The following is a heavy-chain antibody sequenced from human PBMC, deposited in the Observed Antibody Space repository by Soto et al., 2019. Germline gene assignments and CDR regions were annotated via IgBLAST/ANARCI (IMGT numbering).Heavy chain of an antibody. CDR3: VRDRYYGSGSLFEN. Sequence: GSLRLSCAASGFVFSDHDMHWVRQVPGKGLEWVSEIGVAGDTYYPDSVKGRFTISRENARKTLYLQMTSLRVGDTATYYCVRDRYYGSGSLFENWGQGTPVTVSS. CDR1: GFVFSDHD. V-gene: IGHV3-13*01. J-gene: IGHJ4*02. CDR2: IGVAGDT. D-gene: IGHD3-10*01.